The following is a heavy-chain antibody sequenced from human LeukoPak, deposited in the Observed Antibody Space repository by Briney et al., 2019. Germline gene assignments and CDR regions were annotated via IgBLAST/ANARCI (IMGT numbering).Heavy chain of an antibody. CDR3: ARDPHDYGDYWGLWYFDL. V-gene: IGHV3-30*03. J-gene: IGHJ2*01. Sequence: PGGSLRLSCAASGFTFTHYGMHWVRQSPGKGLEWVAFISSDGTNTYYIDSVKGRFTISRDKSKNTLYLQMNSLRAEDTAVYYCARDPHDYGDYWGLWYFDLWGRGTLVTVSS. CDR1: GFTFTHYG. D-gene: IGHD4-17*01. CDR2: ISSDGTNT.